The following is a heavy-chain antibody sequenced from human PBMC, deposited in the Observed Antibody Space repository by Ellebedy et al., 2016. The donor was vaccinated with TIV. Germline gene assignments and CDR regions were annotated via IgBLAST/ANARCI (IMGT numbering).Heavy chain of an antibody. CDR3: VRRRSGWYYFDY. D-gene: IGHD6-19*01. CDR2: INSDGRSI. V-gene: IGHV3-74*01. J-gene: IGHJ4*02. CDR1: GFTFSDHW. Sequence: PGGSLRLSCAASGFTFSDHWMHWVRQGPGKGLVWVARINSDGRSISYADSVKGRFTISRDNAKNTLYLQMNSLRAEDTAVYYCVRRRSGWYYFDYWGQGTLVTVSS.